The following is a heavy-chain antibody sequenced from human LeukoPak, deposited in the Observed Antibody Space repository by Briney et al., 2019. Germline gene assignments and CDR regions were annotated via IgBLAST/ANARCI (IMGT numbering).Heavy chain of an antibody. CDR2: INPNSGGT. CDR3: ARVYIVATGFDY. CDR1: GYTFTGYY. Sequence: ASVKVSCKASGYTFTGYYMHWVRQAPGQGLEWMGWINPNSGGTNYAQKFQGRVTMTRDTSISTAYMELSRLRSDDTAVYYCARVYIVATGFDYWGQGTLVTVSS. V-gene: IGHV1-2*02. D-gene: IGHD5-12*01. J-gene: IGHJ4*02.